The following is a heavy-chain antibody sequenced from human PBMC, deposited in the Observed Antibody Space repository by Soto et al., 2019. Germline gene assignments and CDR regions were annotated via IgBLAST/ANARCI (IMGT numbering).Heavy chain of an antibody. CDR1: GFTFSSYA. V-gene: IGHV3-30-3*01. Sequence: QVQLVESGGGVVQPGRSLRLSCAASGFTFSSYAMHWVRQAPGKGLEWVAVISYDGSNKYYADSVKGRFTISRENSKNTLYLQMNSLRAEDTAVYYCARDYSYGYLGGYYFDYWGQGTLVTVSS. CDR3: ARDYSYGYLGGYYFDY. CDR2: ISYDGSNK. D-gene: IGHD5-18*01. J-gene: IGHJ4*02.